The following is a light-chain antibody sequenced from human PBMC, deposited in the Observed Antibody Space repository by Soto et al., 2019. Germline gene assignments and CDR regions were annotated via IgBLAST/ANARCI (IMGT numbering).Light chain of an antibody. V-gene: IGKV1-9*01. CDR1: QGISSY. J-gene: IGKJ4*01. CDR3: QQLSTYPLS. CDR2: AAS. Sequence: IQLTQSPSSLSASVGDRVTITCRAIQGISSYLAWYQQQPGKAPKLLIYAASTLQSGVPSRFSGSGSGTDFTLTISSLQPEEFATYYCQQLSTYPLSFGGGTQVEIK.